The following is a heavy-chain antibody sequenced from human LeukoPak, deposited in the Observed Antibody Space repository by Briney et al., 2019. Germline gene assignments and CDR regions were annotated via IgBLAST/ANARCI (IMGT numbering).Heavy chain of an antibody. CDR1: GGTFSSYA. CDR3: ASARYLDWLLSGFDP. J-gene: IGHJ5*02. Sequence: SVKVSCKASGGTFSSYAISWVRQAPGQGLEWMGGIIPIFGTANYAQKFQGRVTITTDESTSTAYMELSSLRSEDTAVYYCASARYLDWLLSGFDPWGQGTLVTVSS. V-gene: IGHV1-69*05. CDR2: IIPIFGTA. D-gene: IGHD3-9*01.